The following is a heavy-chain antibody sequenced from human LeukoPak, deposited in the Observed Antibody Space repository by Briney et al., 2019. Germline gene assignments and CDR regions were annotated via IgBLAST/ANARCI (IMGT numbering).Heavy chain of an antibody. CDR2: ISYDGSNK. J-gene: IGHJ4*02. CDR3: ARARHSGSYYGFDS. CDR1: GFTFSSYA. V-gene: IGHV3-30-3*01. D-gene: IGHD1-26*01. Sequence: GGSLRLSCAASGFTFSSYAMHWVCQAPGKGLEWVAVISYDGSNKYYADSVKGRFTISRDNSKNTLYLQMNSLRAEDTAVYYCARARHSGSYYGFDSWGQGTLVTASS.